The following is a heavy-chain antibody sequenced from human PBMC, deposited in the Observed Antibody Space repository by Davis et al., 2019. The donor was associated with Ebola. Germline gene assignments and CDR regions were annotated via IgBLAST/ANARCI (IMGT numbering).Heavy chain of an antibody. V-gene: IGHV4-4*09. D-gene: IGHD1-1*01. J-gene: IGHJ5*02. CDR1: GDSVSTFY. Sequence: MPSETLSLTCTVSGDSVSTFYWTWIRQPPGKGLEWIGYIYNSGSTNYNPPLKSRVTISVDTSKNQFSLKLSSVTAADTAVYYCARLEPTFDWFDPWGQGTLVTVSS. CDR3: ARLEPTFDWFDP. CDR2: IYNSGST.